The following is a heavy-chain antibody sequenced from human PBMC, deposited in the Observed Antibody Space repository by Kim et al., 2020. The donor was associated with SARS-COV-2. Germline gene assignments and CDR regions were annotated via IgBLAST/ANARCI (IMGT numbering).Heavy chain of an antibody. Sequence: ASVKVSCKASGYTFTRYGMYWVRQAPGQRLEWMGWISAANGDTKYSQKFRDRVTITRDTSASTAYMELSSLRSEDTAVYYCARPYASGSYFGYWGQGTLVTVSS. CDR3: ARPYASGSYFGY. CDR2: ISAANGDT. J-gene: IGHJ4*02. V-gene: IGHV1-3*01. CDR1: GYTFTRYG. D-gene: IGHD3-10*01.